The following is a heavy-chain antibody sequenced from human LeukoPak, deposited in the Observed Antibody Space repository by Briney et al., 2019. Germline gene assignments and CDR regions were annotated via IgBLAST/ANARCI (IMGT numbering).Heavy chain of an antibody. D-gene: IGHD3-3*01. CDR2: IYDSGST. CDR3: ARGLPAYDFWSGYTSDYFDY. Sequence: PSETLSLTCTVSGGSISSGGYYWSWIRQHPGKGLEWIGYIYDSGSTYYNPSLKSRVTISVDTSKNQFSLKLSSVTAADTAVYYCARGLPAYDFWSGYTSDYFDYWGQGTLVTVSS. V-gene: IGHV4-31*03. CDR1: GGSISSGGYY. J-gene: IGHJ4*02.